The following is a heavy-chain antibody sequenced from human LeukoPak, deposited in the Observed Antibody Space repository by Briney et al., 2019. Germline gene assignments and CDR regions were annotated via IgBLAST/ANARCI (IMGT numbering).Heavy chain of an antibody. CDR1: GYTFTSYG. Sequence: ASVKVSCKASGYTFTSYGISWVRQAPGQGLEWMGWISAYNGNTNYAQKLQGRVTMTTDTSTSTAYKELRSLRSDDTAVYYCARGDCSSTSCYGGLDYWGQGTLVTVSS. V-gene: IGHV1-18*04. CDR3: ARGDCSSTSCYGGLDY. CDR2: ISAYNGNT. J-gene: IGHJ4*02. D-gene: IGHD2-2*01.